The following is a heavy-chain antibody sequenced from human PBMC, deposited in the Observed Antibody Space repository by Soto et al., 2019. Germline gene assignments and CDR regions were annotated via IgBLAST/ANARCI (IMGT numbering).Heavy chain of an antibody. CDR2: IYPGDSGS. D-gene: IGHD3-10*01. Sequence: GESLKISCKATGYPFTSYWIGWVRQMPGKGLEWMGIIYPGDSGSRYNPSFRGQVTISADKSISTAYLQWASLKASDTAMYYCARQGAGSPTVYFDSWGQGVLVTVSS. V-gene: IGHV5-51*01. CDR3: ARQGAGSPTVYFDS. CDR1: GYPFTSYW. J-gene: IGHJ4*02.